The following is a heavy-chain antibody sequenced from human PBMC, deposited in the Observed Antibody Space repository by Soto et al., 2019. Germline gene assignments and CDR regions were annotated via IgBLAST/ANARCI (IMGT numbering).Heavy chain of an antibody. J-gene: IGHJ4*02. D-gene: IGHD1-7*01. V-gene: IGHV2-5*02. Sequence: QITLKESGPTLVNPTQTLTLTCTFSGFSLSTSGVGVVWIRQPPGKPLEWLALIYWDDDKRYSPSLRSRLTITKDTSKNQVVLTMTNMDPVDTATYYGAHQITGTTSFDYWGQGTLVTVSS. CDR3: AHQITGTTSFDY. CDR2: IYWDDDK. CDR1: GFSLSTSGVG.